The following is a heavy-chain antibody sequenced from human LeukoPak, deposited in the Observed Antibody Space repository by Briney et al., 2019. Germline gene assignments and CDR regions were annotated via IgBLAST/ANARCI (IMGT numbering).Heavy chain of an antibody. V-gene: IGHV1-58*02. CDR3: AAREMAVSYYFDY. CDR1: GFTFTSSA. J-gene: IGHJ4*02. Sequence: ASVKVSCKASGFTFTSSAMQWVRQARGQRLEWIGWIVVGNGNTNYAQKFQERVTITRDMSTSTVYMELSSLRSEDTAVYYCAAREMAVSYYFDYWGQGTLVTVSS. D-gene: IGHD5-24*01. CDR2: IVVGNGNT.